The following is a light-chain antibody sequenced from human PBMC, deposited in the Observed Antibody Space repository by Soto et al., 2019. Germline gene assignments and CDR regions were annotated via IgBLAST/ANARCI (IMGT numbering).Light chain of an antibody. CDR1: QGISSY. Sequence: DIQLTQSPSFLSASVGHRVTITCRASQGISSYLAWYQQKPGKAPNLLIYAASTLQSGVHSRFSGSGSGTEFTHTISSLQPEDFATYFCQQLNSYPIPFGQGTRLELK. CDR2: AAS. V-gene: IGKV1-9*01. J-gene: IGKJ5*01. CDR3: QQLNSYPIP.